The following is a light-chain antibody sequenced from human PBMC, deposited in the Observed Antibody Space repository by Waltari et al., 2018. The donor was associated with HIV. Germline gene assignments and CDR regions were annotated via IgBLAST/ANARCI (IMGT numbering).Light chain of an antibody. Sequence: DIQMTQSPSSLSASVGDRVTITCRASHDISNYLAWFQQKPGEAPKSLIYAASTLQGGVPSKFRGSGSETYFTLTINSLQSEDSATYYCQQYKGYPLTFGQGTRLEIK. CDR3: QQYKGYPLT. CDR2: AAS. CDR1: HDISNY. V-gene: IGKV1-16*02. J-gene: IGKJ5*01.